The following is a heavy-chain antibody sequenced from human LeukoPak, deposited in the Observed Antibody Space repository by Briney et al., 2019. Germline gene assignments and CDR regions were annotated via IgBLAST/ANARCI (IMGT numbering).Heavy chain of an antibody. J-gene: IGHJ4*02. V-gene: IGHV1-58*01. CDR1: GFTFTSSA. CDR2: IVVGSGNT. Sequence: SVKVSCKVSGFTFTSSAVQWVRQARGQRLEWIGWIVVGSGNTNYAQKFQERVTITRDMSTSTAYMELSSLRSEDTAVYYCAASSLYSSSTSDYWGQGTLVTVSS. CDR3: AASSLYSSSTSDY. D-gene: IGHD6-6*01.